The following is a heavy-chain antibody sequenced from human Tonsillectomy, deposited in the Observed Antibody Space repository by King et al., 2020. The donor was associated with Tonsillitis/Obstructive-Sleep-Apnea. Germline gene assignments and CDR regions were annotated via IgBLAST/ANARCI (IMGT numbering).Heavy chain of an antibody. CDR1: GFTFSSYE. D-gene: IGHD2-8*01. CDR3: DDVSMGQRDAFDI. V-gene: IGHV3-48*03. Sequence: VQLVESGGGLVQPGGSLRLSCAASGFTFSSYEMNWVRQAPGKGLEWVSYISSRGRTIYYADSVKGRFTISRDNAKNSLYLKINSLRDEDTAVYYCDDVSMGQRDAFDIWGQGTMVTVSS. CDR2: ISSRGRTI. J-gene: IGHJ3*02.